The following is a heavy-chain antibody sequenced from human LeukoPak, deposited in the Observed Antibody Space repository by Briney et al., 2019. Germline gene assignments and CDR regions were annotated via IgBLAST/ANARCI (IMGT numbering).Heavy chain of an antibody. Sequence: PSETLSLTCTVSGGTISSSGYYWSWIRQHPGKGLEWIGYIYYSGSTYYNPSLKSRVTISVDTSKNQFSLKLSSVTAADTAVYYCARGGNYGGNSPDFDYWGQGTLVTVSS. D-gene: IGHD4-23*01. J-gene: IGHJ4*02. CDR2: IYYSGST. V-gene: IGHV4-31*03. CDR3: ARGGNYGGNSPDFDY. CDR1: GGTISSSGYY.